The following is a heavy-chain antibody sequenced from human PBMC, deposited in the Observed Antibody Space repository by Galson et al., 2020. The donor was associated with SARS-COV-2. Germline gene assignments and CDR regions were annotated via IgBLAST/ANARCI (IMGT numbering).Heavy chain of an antibody. D-gene: IGHD3-3*01. V-gene: IGHV4-61*02. CDR3: ARGNSPCITIFGVLTGTCGMDV. J-gene: IGHJ6*02. CDR2: LYKSGNN. CDR1: GAYISSGSYY. Sequence: SETLSLTCTVSGAYISSGSYYWSWIRPPDGKGLEWNGRLYKSGNNNYNPSLWSHATRTVDTSKNQFSLKLTSVTAADTAVYYCARGNSPCITIFGVLTGTCGMDVWGQGTTVTVSS.